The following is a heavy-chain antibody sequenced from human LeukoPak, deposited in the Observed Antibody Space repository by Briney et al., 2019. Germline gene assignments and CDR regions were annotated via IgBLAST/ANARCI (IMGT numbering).Heavy chain of an antibody. V-gene: IGHV3-48*03. CDR1: GFTFSSYE. J-gene: IGHJ5*02. CDR3: ARGFVGQQLP. Sequence: GGSLRLSCAASGFTFSSYEMNWVRQAPGKGLEWVSYISSSSSTIYYADSVKGRFTISRDNAKNSLYLQMNSLRAEDTAVYYCARGFVGQQLPWGQGTLVTVSS. D-gene: IGHD6-13*01. CDR2: ISSSSSTI.